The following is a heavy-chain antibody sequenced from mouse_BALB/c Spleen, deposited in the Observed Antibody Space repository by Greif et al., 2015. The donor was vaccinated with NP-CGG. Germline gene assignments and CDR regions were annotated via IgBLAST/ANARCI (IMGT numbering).Heavy chain of an antibody. Sequence: QVTLKECGAELVRPGTSVKVSCKASGYAFTNYLIEWVKQRPGQGLEWIGVINPGSGGTNYNEKFKGKATLTADKSSSTAYMQLSSLTSDDSAVYFCARSGAMDYWGQGTSVTVSS. CDR3: ARSGAMDY. CDR1: GYAFTNYL. V-gene: IGHV1-54*01. D-gene: IGHD3-1*01. J-gene: IGHJ4*01. CDR2: INPGSGGT.